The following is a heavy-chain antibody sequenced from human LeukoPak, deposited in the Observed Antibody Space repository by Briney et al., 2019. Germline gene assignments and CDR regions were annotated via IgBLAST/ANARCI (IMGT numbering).Heavy chain of an antibody. CDR3: ARRYCGGDCYFDY. Sequence: GGSLRLSCAASGFTFSSYAMSWVRQAPGKGLEWVSAISGSGGSTYYADSVKGRFTISRDNSKNTLYLQMNSLRTEDTAVYYCARRYCGGDCYFDYWGQGTLVTVSS. CDR2: ISGSGGST. J-gene: IGHJ4*02. CDR1: GFTFSSYA. D-gene: IGHD2-21*02. V-gene: IGHV3-23*01.